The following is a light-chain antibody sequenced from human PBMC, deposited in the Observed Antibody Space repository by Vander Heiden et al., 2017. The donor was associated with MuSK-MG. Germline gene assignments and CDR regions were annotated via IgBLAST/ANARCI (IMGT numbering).Light chain of an antibody. Sequence: EIVLTQSPGTLSLSPGERPTLSCRASQTVGSNYLAWYQQKPGQAPRLLISAASSSATGIPDRFSGSGSGTDFTLTISRLEPEDFAVYYCLQPYNSPLTFGHGTKVDLK. CDR2: AAS. CDR1: QTVGSNY. V-gene: IGKV3-20*01. CDR3: LQPYNSPLT. J-gene: IGKJ3*01.